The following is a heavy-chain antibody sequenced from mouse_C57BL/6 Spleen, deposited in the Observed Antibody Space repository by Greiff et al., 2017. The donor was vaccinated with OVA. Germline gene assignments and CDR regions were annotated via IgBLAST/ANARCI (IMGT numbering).Heavy chain of an antibody. V-gene: IGHV1-54*01. J-gene: IGHJ2*01. CDR3: ARGETGTWGFGY. CDR1: GYAFTNYL. Sequence: QVQLKESGAELVRPGTSVKVSCKASGYAFTNYLIEWVKQRPGQGLEWIGVINPGSGGTNYNEKFKGKATLTADKSSSTAYMQLSSLTSEDSAVYFCARGETGTWGFGYWGQGATLTVSS. D-gene: IGHD4-1*01. CDR2: INPGSGGT.